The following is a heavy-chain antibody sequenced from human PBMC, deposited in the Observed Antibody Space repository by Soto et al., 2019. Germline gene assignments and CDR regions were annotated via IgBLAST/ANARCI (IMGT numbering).Heavy chain of an antibody. CDR2: VSYDGSKK. CDR3: AKDNSQWLPTYFDY. Sequence: GGSLRLSCAASGFIFTSYIVHWVRQAPGKGLEWVASVSYDGSKKHYADSVKGRFTISRDNSKNTLYLQMNSLRAEDTAVYYCAKDNSQWLPTYFDYWGQGTLVTVSS. CDR1: GFIFTSYI. J-gene: IGHJ4*02. D-gene: IGHD6-19*01. V-gene: IGHV3-30*01.